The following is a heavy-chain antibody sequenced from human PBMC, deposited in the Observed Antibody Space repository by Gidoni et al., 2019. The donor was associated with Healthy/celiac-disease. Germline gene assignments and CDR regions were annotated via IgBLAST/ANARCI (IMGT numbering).Heavy chain of an antibody. V-gene: IGHV3-21*01. CDR1: GFTFSSYS. CDR3: ARDLTGTTAY. CDR2: ISSSSSYI. J-gene: IGHJ4*02. D-gene: IGHD1-7*01. Sequence: EVQLVESGGGLVKPGGSLRLSCAASGFTFSSYSMNWVRQAPGKGLEWVSSISSSSSYIYYADSGKGRFTISRDNAKNSLYLQMNSLRAEDTAVYYCARDLTGTTAYWGQGTLVTVSS.